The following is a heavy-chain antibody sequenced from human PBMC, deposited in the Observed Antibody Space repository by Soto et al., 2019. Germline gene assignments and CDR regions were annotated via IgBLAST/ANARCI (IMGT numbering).Heavy chain of an antibody. CDR2: IKQDGSEK. D-gene: IGHD2-2*01. CDR1: GFTFSSYW. CDR3: ARAVIVPAAINEYYYYYGMDV. J-gene: IGHJ6*02. Sequence: SLRLSCAASGFTFSSYWMSWVRQAPGKGLEWVANIKQDGSEKYYVDSVKGRFTISRDNAKNSLYLQMNSLRAEDTAVYYCARAVIVPAAINEYYYYYGMDVWGQGTTVTVSS. V-gene: IGHV3-7*03.